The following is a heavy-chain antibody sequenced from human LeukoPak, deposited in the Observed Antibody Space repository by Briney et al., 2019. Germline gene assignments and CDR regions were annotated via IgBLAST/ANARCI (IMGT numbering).Heavy chain of an antibody. CDR2: IRYDGSNK. Sequence: GGSLRLSCAASGFTFRSYGMHWVRQAPGEGLEWVAFIRYDGSNKYYADSVKGRFTISRDNSKNTLYLQMNSLRAEDTAVYYCAKLIQYYYGSGSYELPDYWGQGTLVTVSS. V-gene: IGHV3-30*02. D-gene: IGHD3-10*01. CDR3: AKLIQYYYGSGSYELPDY. CDR1: GFTFRSYG. J-gene: IGHJ4*02.